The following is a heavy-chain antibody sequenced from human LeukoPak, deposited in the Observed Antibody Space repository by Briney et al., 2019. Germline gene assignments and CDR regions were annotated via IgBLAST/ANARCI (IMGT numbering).Heavy chain of an antibody. V-gene: IGHV3-48*03. CDR3: ARVRGGGWSSNFFFDY. D-gene: IGHD4-11*01. CDR1: GFTFSSYE. J-gene: IGHJ4*02. Sequence: GGSLRLSCAASGFTFSSYEMNWVRQAPGKGLEWVSYISSSGSTIYYADSVKGRFTISRDNAKNSLYLQMNSLRAEDTALYYCARVRGGGWSSNFFFDYWGQGTLVTVSS. CDR2: ISSSGSTI.